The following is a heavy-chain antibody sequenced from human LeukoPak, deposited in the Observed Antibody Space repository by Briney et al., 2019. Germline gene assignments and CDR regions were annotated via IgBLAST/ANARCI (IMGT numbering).Heavy chain of an antibody. D-gene: IGHD2-21*02. V-gene: IGHV4-4*07. CDR1: GGSISSYY. Sequence: SETLSFTCAVSGGSISSYYWNWIRQPAGKGLEWIGRIYTSGSTNYNPSLKSRVTMSVDTSKNQFSLKLSSVTAADTAVYYCARLPGGDSSSVVAFDIWGQGTMVTVSS. J-gene: IGHJ3*02. CDR2: IYTSGST. CDR3: ARLPGGDSSSVVAFDI.